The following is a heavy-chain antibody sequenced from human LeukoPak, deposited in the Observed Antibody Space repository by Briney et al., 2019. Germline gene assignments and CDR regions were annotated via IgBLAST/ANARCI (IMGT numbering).Heavy chain of an antibody. CDR2: IADDGKDK. J-gene: IGHJ4*02. D-gene: IGHD6-25*01. CDR3: ARDRHVAAAGYYFDY. V-gene: IGHV3-30*04. Sequence: GGSLRLSCTVSGFTFSTYPIHWVRQAPGKGLEWVAVIADDGKDKHYVESVKGRFTISRDNSKNTLYLQMNSLRVEDTAVYYCARDRHVAAAGYYFDYWGQGTLVTVSS. CDR1: GFTFSTYP.